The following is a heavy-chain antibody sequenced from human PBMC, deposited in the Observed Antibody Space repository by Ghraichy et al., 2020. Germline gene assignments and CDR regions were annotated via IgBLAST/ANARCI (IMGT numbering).Heavy chain of an antibody. CDR1: GFTFSSYE. CDR3: ARESSLKAFDI. Sequence: GESLNISCAASGFTFSSYEMNWVRQAPGKGLEWVSYISSSGSTIYYADPVKGRFTISRDNAKNSLYLQMNSLRAEDTAVYYCARESSLKAFDIWGQGTMVTVSS. D-gene: IGHD2-2*01. V-gene: IGHV3-48*03. J-gene: IGHJ3*02. CDR2: ISSSGSTI.